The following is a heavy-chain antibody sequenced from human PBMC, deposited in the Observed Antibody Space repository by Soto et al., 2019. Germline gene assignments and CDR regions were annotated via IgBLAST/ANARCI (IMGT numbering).Heavy chain of an antibody. CDR1: GGSISSGDYY. Sequence: PSETLSLTCTVSGGSISSGDYYWSWIRQPPGKGLEWIGHIFHSGSTDYNPSLKSRVTISVDTSKNQFSLRLNSVTASDTAVYYCARARGRYYYGGSGYLFYFDYWGQGTVVTVSS. CDR2: IFHSGST. V-gene: IGHV4-30-4*01. D-gene: IGHD3-22*01. J-gene: IGHJ4*02. CDR3: ARARGRYYYGGSGYLFYFDY.